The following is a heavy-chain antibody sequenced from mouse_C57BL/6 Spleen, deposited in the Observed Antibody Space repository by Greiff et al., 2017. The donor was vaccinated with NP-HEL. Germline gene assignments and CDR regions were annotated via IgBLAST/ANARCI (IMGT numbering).Heavy chain of an antibody. V-gene: IGHV1-64*01. J-gene: IGHJ3*01. CDR1: GYTFTSYW. Sequence: QVQLQQPGAELVKPGASVKLSCKASGYTFTSYWMHWVKQRPGQGLEWIGMIHPNSGSTNYNEKFKSKATLTVDKSSSTAYMQLSSLTSEDSAVYYCARSVSTMVTTFAYWGQGTLVTVSA. CDR2: IHPNSGST. CDR3: ARSVSTMVTTFAY. D-gene: IGHD2-2*01.